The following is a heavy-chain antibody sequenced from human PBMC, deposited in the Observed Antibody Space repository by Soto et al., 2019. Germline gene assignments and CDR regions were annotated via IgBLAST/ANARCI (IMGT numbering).Heavy chain of an antibody. J-gene: IGHJ4*02. CDR2: ISGYNGKT. D-gene: IGHD1-26*01. CDR3: ARGLGLYYFDY. CDR1: GYTFTSYG. Sequence: ASVKVSCKASGYTFTSYGISWVRQAPGQGLEWMGWISGYNGKTNYAQKVQDRVTMTTDTSTSTVYMELSSLRSEDTAVYYCARGLGLYYFDYWGQGTLVTVSS. V-gene: IGHV1-18*01.